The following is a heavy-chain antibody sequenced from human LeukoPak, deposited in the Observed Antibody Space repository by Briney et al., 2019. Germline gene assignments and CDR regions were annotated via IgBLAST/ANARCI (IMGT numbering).Heavy chain of an antibody. V-gene: IGHV1-18*01. CDR3: ARDYPQQLTLFDY. CDR2: ISAYSGNT. D-gene: IGHD6-13*01. Sequence: ASVKVSCKASGYTFTSYGISWVRQAPGQGLEWMGWISAYSGNTNYAQKLQGRVTMTTDTSTSTAYMELRSLRPDDTDVYYCARDYPQQLTLFDYWGQGTLVTVSS. J-gene: IGHJ4*02. CDR1: GYTFTSYG.